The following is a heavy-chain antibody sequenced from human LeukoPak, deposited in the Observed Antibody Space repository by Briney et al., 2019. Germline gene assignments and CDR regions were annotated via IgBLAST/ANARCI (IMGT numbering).Heavy chain of an antibody. V-gene: IGHV4-59*01. J-gene: IGHJ5*02. CDR1: GGSISTYY. CDR3: ARDLRFGELLSPRNWFDP. CDR2: IYYSGST. D-gene: IGHD3-10*01. Sequence: SETLSLTCTVSGGSISTYYGNWIRQAPGKGLEWIGYIYYSGSTNYNPSLKSRVTMSVDTSRNQFSLKLSSVTAADTAVYYCARDLRFGELLSPRNWFDPWGQGTLVTVPS.